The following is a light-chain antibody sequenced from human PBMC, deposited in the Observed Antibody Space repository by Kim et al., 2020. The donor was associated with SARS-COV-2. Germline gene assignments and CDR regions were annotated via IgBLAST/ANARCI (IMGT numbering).Light chain of an antibody. J-gene: IGKJ4*01. Sequence: SVGDRVTITCRASQDISTFLAWYQQKPGKAPKLLIYAASTLHSGVPSTCSGSGSGTEFTLTISSLQPEDFATYYCQQLDSYPQVTFGGGTKVDIK. CDR3: QQLDSYPQVT. CDR2: AAS. CDR1: QDISTF. V-gene: IGKV1-9*01.